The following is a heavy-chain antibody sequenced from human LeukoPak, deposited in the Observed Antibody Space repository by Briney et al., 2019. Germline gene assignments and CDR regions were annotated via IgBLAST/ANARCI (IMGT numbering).Heavy chain of an antibody. Sequence: HPGRSLRLSCAASGFTFSRYAMHWVRQAPGKGLEWVAVISYDGSNKYYADSVKGRFTISRDNSKNTLYLQMNSLRAEDTAKYYCAKYSQLLSGYYFDYWGQGTLVTVSS. J-gene: IGHJ4*02. D-gene: IGHD2-2*01. CDR1: GFTFSRYA. CDR2: ISYDGSNK. V-gene: IGHV3-30-3*02. CDR3: AKYSQLLSGYYFDY.